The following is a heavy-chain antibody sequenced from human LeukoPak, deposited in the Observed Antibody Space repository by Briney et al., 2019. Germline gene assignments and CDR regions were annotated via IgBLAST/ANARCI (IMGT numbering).Heavy chain of an antibody. J-gene: IGHJ4*02. CDR3: ARDFVYDYYGSGSYYNLPSY. Sequence: GASEKVSCKASGYTFTSYGISWVRQAPGQGLEWMGWISAYNGNTNYAQKLQGRVTMTTDTSTSTAYMELRSLRSDDTAVYYCARDFVYDYYGSGSYYNLPSYWGQGTLVTVSS. CDR2: ISAYNGNT. D-gene: IGHD3-10*01. V-gene: IGHV1-18*01. CDR1: GYTFTSYG.